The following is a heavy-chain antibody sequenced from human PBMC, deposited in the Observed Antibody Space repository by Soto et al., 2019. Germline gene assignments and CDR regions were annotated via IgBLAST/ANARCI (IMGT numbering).Heavy chain of an antibody. CDR3: ARDSLRRSGHFDY. CDR2: ISSSSSTI. V-gene: IGHV3-48*02. CDR1: GFTFSSYS. D-gene: IGHD6-19*01. Sequence: PGVSPRLSCAASGFTFSSYSMNWVRQAPGKGLEWVSYISSSSSTIYYADSVKGRFTISRDNAKNSLYLQMNSLRDEDTAVYYWARDSLRRSGHFDYWGKGTMVTVSS. J-gene: IGHJ4*02.